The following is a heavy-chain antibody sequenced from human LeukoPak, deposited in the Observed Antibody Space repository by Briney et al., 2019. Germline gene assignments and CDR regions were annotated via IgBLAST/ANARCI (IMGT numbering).Heavy chain of an antibody. Sequence: GASVKVSCKASGFTFTSSAVQWVRQARGQRLEWIGWIVVGSGNTNYAQKFQERVTITRDMSTSTAYMELSSLRSDDTAVYYCASNGAAAGPGIFDYWGQGTLVTVSS. V-gene: IGHV1-58*01. CDR3: ASNGAAAGPGIFDY. CDR2: IVVGSGNT. CDR1: GFTFTSSA. J-gene: IGHJ4*02. D-gene: IGHD6-13*01.